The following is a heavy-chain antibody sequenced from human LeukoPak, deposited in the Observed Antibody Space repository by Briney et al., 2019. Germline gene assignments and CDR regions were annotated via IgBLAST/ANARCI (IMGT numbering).Heavy chain of an antibody. CDR3: TTEATFYYDYVWGSYRHPAGYFDY. Sequence: SETLSLTCTVSGGSISSSSYYWGWIRQPPGKGLEWIGSIYYSGSTYYNPSLKSRVTISVDTSKNQFSLKLSSVTAADTAVYYCTTEATFYYDYVWGSYRHPAGYFDYWGQGTLVTVSS. J-gene: IGHJ4*02. D-gene: IGHD3-16*02. V-gene: IGHV4-39*07. CDR2: IYYSGST. CDR1: GGSISSSSYY.